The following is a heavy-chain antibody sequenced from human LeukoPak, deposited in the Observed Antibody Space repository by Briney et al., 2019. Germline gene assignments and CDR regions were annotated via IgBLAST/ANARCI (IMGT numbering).Heavy chain of an antibody. V-gene: IGHV3-7*05. J-gene: IGHJ4*02. CDR1: TLTLNNYW. CDR2: IKQDGSEK. D-gene: IGHD6-13*01. CDR3: ASRAGYTGSWSAFDY. Sequence: GGSLRLSCTASTLTLNNYWMSWVRQAPEKGPEWVANIKQDGSEKYHVDSVKGRFTISRDNAKNSLYLQMNSLRAEDTAVYYCASRAGYTGSWSAFDYWGQGTLVTVSS.